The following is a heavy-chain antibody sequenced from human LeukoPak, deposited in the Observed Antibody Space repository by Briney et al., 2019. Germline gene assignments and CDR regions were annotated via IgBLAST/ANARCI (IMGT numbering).Heavy chain of an antibody. Sequence: GGSLRLSRAASGFTFSSYAMSWVRQAPGKGLEWVSAISGSGGSTYYADSVKGRFTISRDNSKNTLYLQMNSLRAEDTAVYYCARDRGVTAGGYYYYYMDVWGKGTTVTVSS. J-gene: IGHJ6*03. D-gene: IGHD2-21*02. CDR3: ARDRGVTAGGYYYYYMDV. CDR2: ISGSGGST. V-gene: IGHV3-23*01. CDR1: GFTFSSYA.